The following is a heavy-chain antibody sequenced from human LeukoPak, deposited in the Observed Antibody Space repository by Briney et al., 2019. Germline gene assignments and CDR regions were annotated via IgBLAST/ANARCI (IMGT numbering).Heavy chain of an antibody. CDR1: GFTFSSYS. Sequence: GGSLRLSCAASGFTFSSYSMNWVRQAPGKGLEWVSSTSSSSSYIYYADSVKGRFTISRDNAKNSLYLQMNSLRAEDTAVYYCARVKNYYDSSGYPPWDYWGQGTLVTVSS. D-gene: IGHD3-22*01. V-gene: IGHV3-21*01. J-gene: IGHJ4*02. CDR2: TSSSSSYI. CDR3: ARVKNYYDSSGYPPWDY.